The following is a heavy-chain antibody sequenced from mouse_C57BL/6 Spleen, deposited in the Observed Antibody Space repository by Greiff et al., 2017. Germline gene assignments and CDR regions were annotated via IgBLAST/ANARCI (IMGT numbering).Heavy chain of an antibody. CDR1: GYTFTSYW. V-gene: IGHV1-55*01. D-gene: IGHD1-1*01. CDR2: IYPGSGST. CDR3: SRYSYGTGCDDSMDY. J-gene: IGHJ4*01. Sequence: QVQLQQPGAELVKPGASVKMSCKASGYTFTSYWITWVKQRPGQGLEWIGDIYPGSGSTNYNEKFKSKATLTVDTSSSTAYMQLSSLTSEDSAVYYCSRYSYGTGCDDSMDYWGQGTSVSVSS.